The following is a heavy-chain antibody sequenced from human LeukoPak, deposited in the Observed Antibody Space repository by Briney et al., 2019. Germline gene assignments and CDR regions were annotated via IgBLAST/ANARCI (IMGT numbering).Heavy chain of an antibody. Sequence: PSETLSLTCAVYGGSFSGYYWSWIRQPPGKGLEWIGEINHSGSTNYNPSLKSRVTISVDTSKNQFSLKLSSVTAADTAVYYCARDRQRWLQSDYHYYYGMDVWGQGTTVTVSS. CDR3: ARDRQRWLQSDYHYYYGMDV. CDR2: INHSGST. CDR1: GGSFSGYY. V-gene: IGHV4-34*01. J-gene: IGHJ6*02. D-gene: IGHD5-24*01.